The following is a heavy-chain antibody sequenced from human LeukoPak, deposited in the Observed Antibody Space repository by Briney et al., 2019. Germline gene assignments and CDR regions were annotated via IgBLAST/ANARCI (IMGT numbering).Heavy chain of an antibody. CDR2: IKQDGSEN. D-gene: IGHD6-6*01. V-gene: IGHV3-7*03. CDR1: RFIFSSYW. Sequence: GGSLRLSCVASRFIFSSYWMSWVRQAPGKGLEWVANIKQDGSENYYVDSVKGRFTISRDNAKNSLFLQMNSLRAEDTAVYYCARLLRGARFHGMDVWGQGTTVTVSS. CDR3: ARLLRGARFHGMDV. J-gene: IGHJ6*02.